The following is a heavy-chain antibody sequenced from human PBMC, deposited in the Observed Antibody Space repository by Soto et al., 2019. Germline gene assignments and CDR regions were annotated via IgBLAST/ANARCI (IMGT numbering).Heavy chain of an antibody. CDR2: ISPIFATV. CDR1: GGSFSSNP. CDR3: ARGGRGYSSAPRSYFDY. V-gene: IGHV1-69*01. Sequence: QVQLVQSGSEVKKPGSSVKVSCKASGGSFSSNPISWVRQAPGQGLEWMAGISPIFATVHYAQKFQGRVTITADESTSTAYMELTSRRSEDTAVYFCARGGRGYSSAPRSYFDYWGQGTLVTVS. J-gene: IGHJ4*02. D-gene: IGHD5-18*01.